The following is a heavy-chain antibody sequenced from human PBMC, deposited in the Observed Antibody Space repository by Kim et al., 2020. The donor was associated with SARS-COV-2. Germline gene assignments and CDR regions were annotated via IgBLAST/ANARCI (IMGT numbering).Heavy chain of an antibody. Sequence: NNYNPSLKSRVTISVDRSKTHFSLDLTSVTAADTAVYFCAREDYDGRVDYWGQGTLVTVSS. CDR2: N. CDR3: AREDYDGRVDY. D-gene: IGHD3-22*01. J-gene: IGHJ4*02. V-gene: IGHV4-61*03.